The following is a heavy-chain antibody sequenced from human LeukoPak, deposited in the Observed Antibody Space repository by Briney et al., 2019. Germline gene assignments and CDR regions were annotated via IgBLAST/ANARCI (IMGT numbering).Heavy chain of an antibody. CDR1: GGSISSSSYC. Sequence: SETLSLTCTVPGGSISSSSYCWGWIRQPPGKGLEWIGSICYSGSTFYNPSLKSRVTLSVDTSKNQFSLKLSSVTAADTAVYYCAREPILTYWGQGTLVTVSS. V-gene: IGHV4-39*02. J-gene: IGHJ4*02. CDR3: AREPILTY. CDR2: ICYSGST.